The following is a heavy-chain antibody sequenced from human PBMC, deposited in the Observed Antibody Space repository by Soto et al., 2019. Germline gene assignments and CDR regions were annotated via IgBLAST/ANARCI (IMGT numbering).Heavy chain of an antibody. CDR3: ARRPRGYDMGPFDY. Sequence: QLQLQESGPGLVKPSETLSLTCTVSGGSISSSSYYWGWIRQPPGKGLEWIGSIYYSGSTYYNPSLKSRVTISVDTSKNQFSLKLSSVTAADTAVYYCARRPRGYDMGPFDYWGQGTLVTVSS. CDR1: GGSISSSSYY. J-gene: IGHJ4*02. D-gene: IGHD5-12*01. V-gene: IGHV4-39*01. CDR2: IYYSGST.